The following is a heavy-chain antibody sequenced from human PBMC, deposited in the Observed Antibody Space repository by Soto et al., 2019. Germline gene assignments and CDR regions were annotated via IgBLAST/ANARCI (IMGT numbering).Heavy chain of an antibody. CDR2: ISYDGSNK. CDR3: ATDLEMAHNWSS. Sequence: QVQLVESGGGVVQPGRSLRLSCAASGFTFSSYGMHWVRQAPGKGLEWVAVISYDGSNKYYADSVKGRFTISRDHSQNTLYLQMNILRAEDAAVYYCATDLEMAHNWSSWGQGTLVTVSS. V-gene: IGHV3-30*03. J-gene: IGHJ5*02. CDR1: GFTFSSYG. D-gene: IGHD1-1*01.